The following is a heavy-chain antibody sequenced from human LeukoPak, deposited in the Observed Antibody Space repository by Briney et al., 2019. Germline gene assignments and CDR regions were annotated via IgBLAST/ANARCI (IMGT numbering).Heavy chain of an antibody. CDR3: ARTYYYGSGSYGNWFDP. Sequence: ASVKVSCKASGYTFTGYYMHWVRQAPGQGLEWMGWINPNSGGTNYAQKFQGRVTMTRDTSISTAYMELSRLRSDDTAVYYCARTYYYGSGSYGNWFDPWGQGTLVTVSS. V-gene: IGHV1-2*02. CDR2: INPNSGGT. CDR1: GYTFTGYY. J-gene: IGHJ5*02. D-gene: IGHD3-10*01.